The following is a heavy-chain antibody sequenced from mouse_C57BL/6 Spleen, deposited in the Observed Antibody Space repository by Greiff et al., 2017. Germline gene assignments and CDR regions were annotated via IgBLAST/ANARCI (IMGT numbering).Heavy chain of an antibody. D-gene: IGHD1-1*01. CDR2: IHPNSGST. CDR1: GYTFTSYW. CDR3: ARGIYYYGSSSYYYAMDY. V-gene: IGHV1-64*01. J-gene: IGHJ4*01. Sequence: VQLQQPGAELVKPGASVKLSCKASGYTFTSYWMHWVKQRPGQGLEWIGMIHPNSGSTNYNEKFKSKATLTVDKSSSTAYMQLSSLTSEDSAVYYCARGIYYYGSSSYYYAMDYWGQGTSVTVSS.